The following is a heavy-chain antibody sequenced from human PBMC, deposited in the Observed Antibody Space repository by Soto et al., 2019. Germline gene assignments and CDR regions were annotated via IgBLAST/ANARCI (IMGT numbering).Heavy chain of an antibody. CDR1: GFIFRDYA. V-gene: IGHV3-23*01. Sequence: VQLLESGGGLVQPGGSLRLSCAASGFIFRDYAMNWVRQAPGKGLEWVSDISGSGDSARYADSVKGRFTNSRDNSRNTLYLHMNSVRVGDTDVYYCGKERRGSGWSVCDFWGQGDLVTVSS. CDR3: GKERRGSGWSVCDF. J-gene: IGHJ4*02. D-gene: IGHD6-19*01. CDR2: ISGSGDSA.